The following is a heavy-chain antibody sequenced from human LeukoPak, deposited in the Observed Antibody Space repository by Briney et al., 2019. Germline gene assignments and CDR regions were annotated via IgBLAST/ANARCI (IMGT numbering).Heavy chain of an antibody. V-gene: IGHV4-61*02. CDR3: ARAYYWFDS. CDR1: GGSINSGSFF. CDR2: IYTTGRT. Sequence: SQTLSLTCTVSGGSINSGSFFWTWIRQPAGQPAGKGLEWIGRIYTTGRTTYNPSLESRVTISADMSKNQFSLQLTSVTAADTAVYYCARAYYWFDSWGQGVLVSVSS. D-gene: IGHD2-21*01. J-gene: IGHJ5*01.